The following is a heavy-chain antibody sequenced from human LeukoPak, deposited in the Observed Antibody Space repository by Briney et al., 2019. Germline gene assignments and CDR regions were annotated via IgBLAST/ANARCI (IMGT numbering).Heavy chain of an antibody. V-gene: IGHV3-30*03. CDR3: ARAEYYYDSSGYSYYFDY. Sequence: PGGSLRLSCAASGFTFSSYGMHWVRQAPGKGLEWVAVISYDGSNKYYADSVKGRFTISRDNSKNTLYLQMNSLRAEDTAVYYCARAEYYYDSSGYSYYFDYWGQGTLVTVSS. CDR2: ISYDGSNK. J-gene: IGHJ4*02. D-gene: IGHD3-22*01. CDR1: GFTFSSYG.